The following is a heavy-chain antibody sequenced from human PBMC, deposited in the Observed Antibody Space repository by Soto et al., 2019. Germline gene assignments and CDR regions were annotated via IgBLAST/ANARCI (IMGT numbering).Heavy chain of an antibody. CDR2: IWYDGSNK. Sequence: GGSLRLSCAASGFTFSSYGMHWVRQAPGKGLEWVAVIWYDGSNKYYADSVKGRFTISRDNSKNTLYLQMNSLRAEDTAVYYCAREVVVPAASHYTHYYYGMDVWGQGTTVTVSS. V-gene: IGHV3-33*01. CDR1: GFTFSSYG. CDR3: AREVVVPAASHYTHYYYGMDV. J-gene: IGHJ6*02. D-gene: IGHD2-2*01.